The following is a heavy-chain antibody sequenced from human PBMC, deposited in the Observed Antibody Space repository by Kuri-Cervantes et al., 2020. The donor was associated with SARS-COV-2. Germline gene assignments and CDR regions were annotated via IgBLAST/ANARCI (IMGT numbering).Heavy chain of an antibody. CDR3: ARGHRGSYFPPAPFDS. Sequence: SVKVSCQPSGYTFNNYAVSWVRQAPGQGLEWMGAIVLLLDVANYAQKIQDRLTITADKSTNTVYMEMSSLRSEDTALYYCARGHRGSYFPPAPFDSWGQGNLVNGAS. J-gene: IGHJ4*02. CDR2: IVLLLDVA. CDR1: GYTFNNYA. D-gene: IGHD1-26*01. V-gene: IGHV1-69*10.